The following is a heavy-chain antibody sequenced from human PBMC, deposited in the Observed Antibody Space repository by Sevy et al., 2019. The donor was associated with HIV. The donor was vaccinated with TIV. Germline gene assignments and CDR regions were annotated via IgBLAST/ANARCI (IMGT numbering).Heavy chain of an antibody. Sequence: SETLSLTCSVSGRPISSGGYYWSWIRQHPRKGLEWIGYIYNSGSTYYTPSLKSRVTISLDTSQNQFSLKMSSVTAADTAVYYCARAPGIVTFYGMDVWGQGTTVTVSS. D-gene: IGHD2-15*01. CDR1: GRPISSGGYY. J-gene: IGHJ6*02. CDR3: ARAPGIVTFYGMDV. V-gene: IGHV4-31*03. CDR2: IYNSGST.